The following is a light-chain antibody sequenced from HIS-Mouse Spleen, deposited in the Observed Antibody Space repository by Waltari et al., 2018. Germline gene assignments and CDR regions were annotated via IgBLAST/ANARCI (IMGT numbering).Light chain of an antibody. Sequence: SYELTQPPSVSVSPGQTARITCSGDALPKQYAYWYQQKPGQAPVLVIYKDSERPSGVPERFSGSSSGTTVTLTISGGQAEDEADYYCQSADSSGTGWVFGGGTKLTVL. V-gene: IGLV3-25*03. J-gene: IGLJ3*02. CDR1: ALPKQY. CDR2: KDS. CDR3: QSADSSGTGWV.